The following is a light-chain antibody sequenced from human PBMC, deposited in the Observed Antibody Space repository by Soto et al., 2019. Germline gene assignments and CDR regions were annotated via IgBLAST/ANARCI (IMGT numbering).Light chain of an antibody. CDR2: GAS. Sequence: EIVMTQSPATLSVSPGERATLSCRASQSVNSNLAWYQQKPGQAPGLLIYGASTRATGIPARFSGSGSGTEFTLTISSLQSEDFAVYYCQQYDNWPRTFGQGTQVEIK. V-gene: IGKV3-15*01. CDR1: QSVNSN. J-gene: IGKJ1*01. CDR3: QQYDNWPRT.